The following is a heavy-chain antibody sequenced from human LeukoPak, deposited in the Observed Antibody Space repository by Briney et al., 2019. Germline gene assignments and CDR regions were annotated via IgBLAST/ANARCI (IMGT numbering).Heavy chain of an antibody. J-gene: IGHJ4*02. CDR1: GFIFNTYA. V-gene: IGHV3-30*04. CDR3: AREAKYTTSPTGDY. Sequence: PGGSLRLSCVASGFIFNTYAFHWVRQAPGKGLEWVALISYDGNKKDYADSVKGRFTVSRDGSKNTLYLQINSLRTEDTAVYYCAREAKYTTSPTGDYWGQGTLVTVSS. CDR2: ISYDGNKK. D-gene: IGHD2-2*02.